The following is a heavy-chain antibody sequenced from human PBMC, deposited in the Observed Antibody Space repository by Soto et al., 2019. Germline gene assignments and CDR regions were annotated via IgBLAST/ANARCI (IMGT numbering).Heavy chain of an antibody. V-gene: IGHV1-3*01. CDR1: GYTFTSYA. CDR3: ARASREEFCGGDCYASNWFDP. Sequence: GASVKVSCKASGYTFTSYAMHWVRQAPGQRLEWMGWINAGNGNTKYSQKFQGRVTITRDTSASTAYMELSSLRSEDTAVYYCARASREEFCGGDCYASNWFDPGGQEPLVTVSS. CDR2: INAGNGNT. J-gene: IGHJ5*02. D-gene: IGHD2-21*02.